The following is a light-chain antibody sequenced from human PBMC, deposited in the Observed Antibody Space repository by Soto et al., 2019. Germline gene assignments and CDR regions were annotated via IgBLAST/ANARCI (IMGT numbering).Light chain of an antibody. CDR1: QSIRSS. CDR2: GAS. CDR3: QQYNSWPLT. V-gene: IGKV3-15*01. J-gene: IGKJ4*01. Sequence: EIVMTQSPATLSMSPGERATLSCRASQSIRSSLAWYQQKPGQAPRLLIYGASTRATDVPARFSGSGSGTEFTLSISGLQSDHSAVYVCQQYNSWPLTFGGGTRVEIK.